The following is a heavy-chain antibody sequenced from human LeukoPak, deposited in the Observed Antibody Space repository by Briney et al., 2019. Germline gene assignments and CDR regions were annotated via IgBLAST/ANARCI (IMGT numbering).Heavy chain of an antibody. V-gene: IGHV3-23*01. Sequence: GGSLRLSCAASGFTFSNYAMSWVRQARGEGGEWVSGISDTGVSTYYADSVKGRFTISRDNSKNTLYLQMISLRAEDTAIYYCAKLPVSYSSGWSNFDYWGQGTLVTVSS. J-gene: IGHJ4*02. CDR2: ISDTGVST. CDR3: AKLPVSYSSGWSNFDY. CDR1: GFTFSNYA. D-gene: IGHD6-19*01.